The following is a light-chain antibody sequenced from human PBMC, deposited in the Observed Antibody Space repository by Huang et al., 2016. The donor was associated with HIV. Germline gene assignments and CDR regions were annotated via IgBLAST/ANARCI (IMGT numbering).Light chain of an antibody. J-gene: IGKJ4*01. Sequence: DIQMTQSPSSVSASVGDRVTITCRASQDISGWLALYQRKPGKAPKLLIYTVSSLQSDVPSRFSGSGSGRDFTLTITNLQPEDFAIYYCQQAKSFPLTFAGGTKVEVK. CDR1: QDISGW. V-gene: IGKV1-12*01. CDR3: QQAKSFPLT. CDR2: TVS.